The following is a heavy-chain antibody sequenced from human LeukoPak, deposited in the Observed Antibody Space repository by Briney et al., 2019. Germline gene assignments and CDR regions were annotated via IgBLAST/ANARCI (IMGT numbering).Heavy chain of an antibody. J-gene: IGHJ6*03. CDR1: GFTFSSYD. V-gene: IGHV3-13*01. CDR2: IGTAGDT. Sequence: GGSLRLSCAASGFTFSSYDMHWVRQATGKGLEWVSAIGTAGDTYYPGSVKGRFTISRENAKNSLYLQMNSLRAGDTAVYYCARNTLLPAAIHNYYYYYMDVWGKGTTVTVSS. CDR3: ARNTLLPAAIHNYYYYYMDV. D-gene: IGHD2-2*01.